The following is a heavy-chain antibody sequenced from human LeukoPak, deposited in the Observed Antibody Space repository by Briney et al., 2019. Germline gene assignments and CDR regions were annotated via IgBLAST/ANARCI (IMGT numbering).Heavy chain of an antibody. J-gene: IGHJ4*02. Sequence: SETLSLTCTVSGGSIRSYYWSWIRQAPGKGLEWIGFISYSGYTSYSPSLKSRVAISVDTSKSQFSLRLSSLSAADTAIYYCARGRNDNGGMFFDSWAQGTLVTVSS. CDR1: GGSIRSYY. D-gene: IGHD4-23*01. V-gene: IGHV4-59*01. CDR2: ISYSGYT. CDR3: ARGRNDNGGMFFDS.